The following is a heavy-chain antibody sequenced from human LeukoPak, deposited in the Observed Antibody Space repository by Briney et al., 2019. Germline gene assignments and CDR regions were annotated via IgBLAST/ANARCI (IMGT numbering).Heavy chain of an antibody. D-gene: IGHD3-3*01. Sequence: ASVKASCKASGGTFSSYAISWARQAPGQGLEWMGGIIPIFGTANYAQKFQGRVTITADESTSTAYMELSSLRSEDTAVYYCARDKNDFWSGYYLWAQDYWGQGTLVTVSS. V-gene: IGHV1-69*13. J-gene: IGHJ4*02. CDR2: IIPIFGTA. CDR3: ARDKNDFWSGYYLWAQDY. CDR1: GGTFSSYA.